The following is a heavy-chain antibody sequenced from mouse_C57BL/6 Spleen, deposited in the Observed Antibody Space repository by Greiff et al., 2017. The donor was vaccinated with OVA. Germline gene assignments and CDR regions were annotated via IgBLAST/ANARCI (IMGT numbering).Heavy chain of an antibody. V-gene: IGHV5-17*01. CDR2: ISSGSSTI. CDR1: GFTFSDYG. J-gene: IGHJ2*01. Sequence: EVKLMESGGGLVKPGGSLKLSCAASGFTFSDYGMHWVRQAPEKGLEWVAYISSGSSTIYYADTVKGRFTISRDNAKNTLFLQMTSLRSEDTAMYYCARSGAYGSSWDFDYWGQGTTLTVSS. D-gene: IGHD1-1*01. CDR3: ARSGAYGSSWDFDY.